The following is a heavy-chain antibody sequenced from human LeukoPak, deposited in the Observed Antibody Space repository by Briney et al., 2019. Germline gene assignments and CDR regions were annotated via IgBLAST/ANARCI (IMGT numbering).Heavy chain of an antibody. J-gene: IGHJ2*01. V-gene: IGHV4-59*08. Sequence: SETLSLTCTVSGGSFSTYYWSWIRQPPGKGLEWIGYIYVSGSTDYNPSLKSRVTISRDTSNNQFFLKLNSVTAADTAVYYCATLYGGNSGWYFDLWGRGTLVTVSS. CDR2: IYVSGST. D-gene: IGHD4-23*01. CDR1: GGSFSTYY. CDR3: ATLYGGNSGWYFDL.